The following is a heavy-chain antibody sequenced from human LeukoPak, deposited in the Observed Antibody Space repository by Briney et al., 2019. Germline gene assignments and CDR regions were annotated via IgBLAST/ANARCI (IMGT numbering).Heavy chain of an antibody. D-gene: IGHD4-17*01. CDR2: IKYNGDSA. J-gene: IGHJ6*02. CDR1: GFIIDDYD. CDR3: ARDDGDYFSACYYYGMDV. Sequence: GGSLRLSCAASGFIIDDYDMNRVRQIPGKGLERVSRIKYNGDSAAYADSVEGRFTVSRDNAKSSLYLQMNSLRVEDTAVYYCARDDGDYFSACYYYGMDVWGQGTTVTVSS. V-gene: IGHV3-20*04.